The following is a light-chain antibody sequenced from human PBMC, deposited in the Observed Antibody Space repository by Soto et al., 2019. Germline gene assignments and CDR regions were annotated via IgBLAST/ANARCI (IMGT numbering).Light chain of an antibody. J-gene: IGKJ1*01. V-gene: IGKV1D-12*01. Sequence: DIQMTQSPSSVSASVGDRVTITCRACQAISTWLAWYQQKPGKAPKLLIYTASNLQTGVPSRFSGSGSGTDFTLIISSLQPEDFATYYCQQPNSFPRTFGQGTKVEIK. CDR2: TAS. CDR3: QQPNSFPRT. CDR1: QAISTW.